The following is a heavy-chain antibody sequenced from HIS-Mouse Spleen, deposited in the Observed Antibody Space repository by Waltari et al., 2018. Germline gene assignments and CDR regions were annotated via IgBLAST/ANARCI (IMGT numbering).Heavy chain of an antibody. CDR2: IYYSGST. Sequence: QVQLQESGPGLVKPSETLSLTCTVSGGSISSYYWSWIRQPPGKGLEWIGYIYYSGSTNYNPSRKSRVTISVDTSKNQFSLKLSSVTAADTAVYYCARGGDDFWSGYYTNWFDPWGQGTLVTVSS. D-gene: IGHD3-3*01. V-gene: IGHV4-59*01. CDR3: ARGGDDFWSGYYTNWFDP. J-gene: IGHJ5*02. CDR1: GGSISSYY.